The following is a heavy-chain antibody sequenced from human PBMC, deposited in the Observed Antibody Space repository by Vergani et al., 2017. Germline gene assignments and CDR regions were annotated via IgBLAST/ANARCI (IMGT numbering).Heavy chain of an antibody. CDR2: VSAGTKSQ. Sequence: QLVESGGGWVQPGGSLRLSCVVSVFDFSSSIMNCVRQAPGKGLEWVSFVSAGTKSQSYAEAVKGRFTISRDSAKNSLFLQMDSLRAEDTAVYYCAREYSSTSGRAFDFWGQGTKVTVSS. CDR1: VFDFSSSI. D-gene: IGHD2-2*01. CDR3: AREYSSTSGRAFDF. V-gene: IGHV3-48*01. J-gene: IGHJ3*01.